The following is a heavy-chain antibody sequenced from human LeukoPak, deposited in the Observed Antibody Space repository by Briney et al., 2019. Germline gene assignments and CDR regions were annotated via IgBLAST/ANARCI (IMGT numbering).Heavy chain of an antibody. CDR2: ISYDGSNK. D-gene: IGHD3-9*01. V-gene: IGHV3-30*18. J-gene: IGHJ4*02. CDR1: GFTFSSYG. Sequence: PGGSLRLSCAASGFTFSSYGMHWVRQAPGKGLEWVAVISYDGSNKYYADSVKGRFTISRDNSKNTLYLQMNSLRAEDTAVYYCAKDQAWLPQYWGQGTLVTVSS. CDR3: AKDQAWLPQY.